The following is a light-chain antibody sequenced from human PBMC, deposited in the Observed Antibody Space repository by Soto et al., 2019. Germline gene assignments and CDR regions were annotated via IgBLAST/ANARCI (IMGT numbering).Light chain of an antibody. V-gene: IGKV1-5*01. CDR3: QQYNTYSA. CDR2: DAS. J-gene: IGKJ1*01. Sequence: GDRVTITCRASQSVSNWLAWYQQKRGKAPELLIYDASSLKSGVPSRFSGSGSGTEFTLTISSMTPDDFATDDCQQYNTYSAFCQGTKVDIK. CDR1: QSVSNW.